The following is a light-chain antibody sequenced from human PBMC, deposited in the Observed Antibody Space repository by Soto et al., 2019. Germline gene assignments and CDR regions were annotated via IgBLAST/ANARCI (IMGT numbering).Light chain of an antibody. CDR1: QSVSKSY. CDR2: GAS. Sequence: EIVLTQSPGTLSLSPGERATLSCRASQSVSKSYSAWFQQKPGQAPRLLIYGASNRATGIPARFSGSGSGTDFTLTISSLEPEDFAVYYCQQRSDWPITFGQGTRLEIK. CDR3: QQRSDWPIT. J-gene: IGKJ5*01. V-gene: IGKV3-11*01.